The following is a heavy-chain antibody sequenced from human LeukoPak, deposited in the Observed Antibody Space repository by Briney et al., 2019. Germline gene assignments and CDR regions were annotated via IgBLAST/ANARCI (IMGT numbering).Heavy chain of an antibody. Sequence: PSETLSLTCNFSSDSMTYIFWSWIRQPAGKGLEWIGRIYTTGTTNYNPSLKSRVTISLDKSKGQFSLKLSSVTAADAAVYYCAREQWMVRLGSFDIWGQGTMVTVSS. CDR1: SDSMTYIF. CDR2: IYTTGTT. D-gene: IGHD6-19*01. V-gene: IGHV4-4*07. CDR3: AREQWMVRLGSFDI. J-gene: IGHJ3*02.